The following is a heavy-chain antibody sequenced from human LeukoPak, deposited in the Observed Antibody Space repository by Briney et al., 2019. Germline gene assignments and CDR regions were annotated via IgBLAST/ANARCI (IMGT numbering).Heavy chain of an antibody. D-gene: IGHD7-27*01. Sequence: ASVKVSCKASGYTXTDYYIHWVRQAPGQGLEWMGWINPNSGGTNYAQKFQGRVTMTRDTSISTAYMELRLRSDDTAVYYCGRNRLGKALDIWGQGTMVTVSS. V-gene: IGHV1-2*02. CDR3: GRNRLGKALDI. CDR1: GYTXTDYY. CDR2: INPNSGGT. J-gene: IGHJ3*02.